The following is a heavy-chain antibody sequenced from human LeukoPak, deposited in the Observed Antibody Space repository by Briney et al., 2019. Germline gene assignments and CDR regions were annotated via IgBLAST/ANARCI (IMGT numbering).Heavy chain of an antibody. D-gene: IGHD3-10*01. CDR3: ASESITKIRGVVILYYGMDV. CDR1: GYTFSTYG. CDR2: ISGYNGNT. J-gene: IGHJ6*02. V-gene: IGHV1-18*01. Sequence: ASVKVSCKASGYTFSTYGISWVRQAPGQGLEWMGWISGYNGNTNYAQKFQGRVTMTTDTSTNTAYMELRSLRSDDTAMYFCASESITKIRGVVILYYGMDVWGQGTTVTVAS.